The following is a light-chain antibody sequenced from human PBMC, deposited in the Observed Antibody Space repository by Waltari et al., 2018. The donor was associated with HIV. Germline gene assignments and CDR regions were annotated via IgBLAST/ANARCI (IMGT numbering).Light chain of an antibody. V-gene: IGKV1-39*01. CDR2: AAS. Sequence: DIQMTQSPPSLSASVGDRVTITCRAGQRISSYLNWYRQKPGKVPELLIYAASSLQSGVPSRFSGSGSDTDFTLTITSLQPEDVVTYYCQQSYMTPRTFGQGTKLEIK. CDR1: QRISSY. J-gene: IGKJ2*02. CDR3: QQSYMTPRT.